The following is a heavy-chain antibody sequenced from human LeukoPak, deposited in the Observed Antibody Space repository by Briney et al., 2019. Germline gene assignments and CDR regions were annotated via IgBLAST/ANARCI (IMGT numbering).Heavy chain of an antibody. CDR1: GFTFSSYG. Sequence: GGSLRLSCAASGFTFSSYGMHWVRQAPGKGLEWVAFIRYDGSNKYYADSVKGRFTISRDNSKNTLYLQMNSLRAEDTAVYYCAKIVGWYYYDSSGYYGDYWGQGTLVTVSS. D-gene: IGHD3-22*01. J-gene: IGHJ4*02. CDR3: AKIVGWYYYDSSGYYGDY. V-gene: IGHV3-30*02. CDR2: IRYDGSNK.